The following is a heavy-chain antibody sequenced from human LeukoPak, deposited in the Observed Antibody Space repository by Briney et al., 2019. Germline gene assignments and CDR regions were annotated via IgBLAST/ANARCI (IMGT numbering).Heavy chain of an antibody. J-gene: IGHJ4*02. CDR2: LNPNSGGT. CDR1: GYTFTDSY. Sequence: GASVKVSCKASGYTFTDSYMHWVRQAPGQGLEWMGWLNPNSGGTNYAQKFQGRVTMTRDTSISTAYMELSRLRSDDTAMYYCARDTIGMIVVAFDYWGQGTLVTVSS. D-gene: IGHD3-22*01. CDR3: ARDTIGMIVVAFDY. V-gene: IGHV1-2*02.